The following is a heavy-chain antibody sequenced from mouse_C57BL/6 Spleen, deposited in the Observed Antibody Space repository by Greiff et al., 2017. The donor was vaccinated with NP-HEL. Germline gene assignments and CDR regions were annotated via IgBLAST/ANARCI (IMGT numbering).Heavy chain of an antibody. Sequence: QVQLQQSGAELVKPGASVKISCKASGYAFSSYWMNWVKQRPGKGLEWIGQIYPGDGDTNYNGKFKGKATLTADKSSSTAYMQLSSLTSEDSAVYFCARWDGYYFAWFAYWGQGTLVTVSA. D-gene: IGHD2-3*01. CDR2: IYPGDGDT. CDR1: GYAFSSYW. CDR3: ARWDGYYFAWFAY. J-gene: IGHJ3*01. V-gene: IGHV1-80*01.